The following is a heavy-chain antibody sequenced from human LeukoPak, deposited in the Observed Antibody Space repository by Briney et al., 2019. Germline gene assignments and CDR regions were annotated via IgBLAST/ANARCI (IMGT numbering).Heavy chain of an antibody. CDR2: IRYDGSTN. CDR1: GFTFRNYD. CDR3: ARDPTLLWFGELLSYYYYYGMDV. D-gene: IGHD3-10*01. J-gene: IGHJ6*02. V-gene: IGHV3-30*02. Sequence: PGGSLRLSCAASGFTFRNYDMHWVRQPPGKGLEWVAFIRYDGSTNYYAESVKGRFTISRDNSKNTMYLQIDSLRVEDTAVYYCARDPTLLWFGELLSYYYYYGMDVWGQGTTVTVSS.